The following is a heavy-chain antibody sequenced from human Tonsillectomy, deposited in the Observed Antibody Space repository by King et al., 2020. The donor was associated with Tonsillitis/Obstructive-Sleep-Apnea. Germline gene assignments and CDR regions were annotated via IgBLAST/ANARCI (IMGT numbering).Heavy chain of an antibody. CDR2: IKSKTDGGTT. CDR1: GFTFSNAW. J-gene: IGHJ6*02. CDR3: TTVRRITIFGVAPQYYGMDV. Sequence: VQLVESGGGLVKPGGSLRLSCAASGFTFSNAWMNWVRQAPGKGLEWVGRIKSKTDGGTTDYAAPVKGRLTNSRDDSKNTLYLPMNSLKTEDTAVYYCTTVRRITIFGVAPQYYGMDVWGQGTTVTVSS. D-gene: IGHD3-3*01. V-gene: IGHV3-15*07.